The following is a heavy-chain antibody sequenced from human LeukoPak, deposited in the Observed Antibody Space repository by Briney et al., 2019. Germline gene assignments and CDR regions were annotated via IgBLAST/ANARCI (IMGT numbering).Heavy chain of an antibody. D-gene: IGHD3-10*01. CDR3: AKVTYGSGTYGAFDY. J-gene: IGHJ4*02. CDR1: GFTFSSYA. Sequence: GGSLRLSCAASGFTFSSYAMSWVRQAPGKGLEWVSAISGSGGSTYYADSVKGRFTISRDNSKNTLYLQMNSLRAEDTAVYYCAKVTYGSGTYGAFDYWGQGTLVTVSS. V-gene: IGHV3-23*01. CDR2: ISGSGGST.